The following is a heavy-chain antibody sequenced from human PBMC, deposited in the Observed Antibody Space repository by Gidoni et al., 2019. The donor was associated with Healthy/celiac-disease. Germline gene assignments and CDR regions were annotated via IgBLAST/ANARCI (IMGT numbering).Heavy chain of an antibody. CDR3: AREVMAPTKATHFDY. CDR2: ISYDGSNK. CDR1: GFTFSSYA. V-gene: IGHV3-30*04. Sequence: QVQLVESGGGVVQPGRSLRVSCAASGFTFSSYAMHWVRQAPGKGLEWVAVISYDGSNKYYADSVKGRFTISRDNSKNTLYLQMNSLRAEDTAVYYCAREVMAPTKATHFDYWGQGTLVTVSS. D-gene: IGHD2-8*01. J-gene: IGHJ4*02.